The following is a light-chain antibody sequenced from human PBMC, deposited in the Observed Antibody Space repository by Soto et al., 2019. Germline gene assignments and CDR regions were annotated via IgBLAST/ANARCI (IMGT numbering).Light chain of an antibody. J-gene: IGKJ5*01. V-gene: IGKV3-11*01. Sequence: IVLTQSQATLSLSPGERATLSCRSRPSVKTSLIWYQQRPGQAPRLLIYDASHRAAGIPARFSGSGFGTDFTLTISSLEPEDAAVYYCQQRSNWPPITFGQGTRLEIK. CDR2: DAS. CDR3: QQRSNWPPIT. CDR1: PSVKTS.